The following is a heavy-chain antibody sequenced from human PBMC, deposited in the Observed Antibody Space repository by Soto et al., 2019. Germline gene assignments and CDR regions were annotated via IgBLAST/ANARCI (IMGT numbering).Heavy chain of an antibody. CDR1: GFSFSIYG. D-gene: IGHD5-12*01. J-gene: IGHJ6*02. Sequence: GGSLRLSCAASGFSFSIYGMHWVRQVPGKGLEWVALISHDASIKYYGESVKGRFTISRDNSKNTLSLQMNSLRVEDTAVYYCAKSRIVATINFVYYGMDVWGQGTTVTVSS. CDR2: ISHDASIK. V-gene: IGHV3-30*18. CDR3: AKSRIVATINFVYYGMDV.